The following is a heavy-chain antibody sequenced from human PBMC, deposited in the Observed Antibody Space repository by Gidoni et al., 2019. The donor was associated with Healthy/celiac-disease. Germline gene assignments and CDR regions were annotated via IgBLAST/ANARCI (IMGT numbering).Heavy chain of an antibody. CDR3: AKDLEGGYCSGGSCYSEDYYGMDV. D-gene: IGHD2-15*01. V-gene: IGHV3-30*18. J-gene: IGHJ6*02. CDR1: GFTFSSSG. Sequence: QVQLVESGGGVVQPGRSLRLSCAASGFTFSSSGIPWFRQAPGKGLEWVAVISYDGSNKYYADSVKGRFTISRDNSKNTLYLQMNSLRAEDTAVYYCAKDLEGGYCSGGSCYSEDYYGMDVWGQGTTVTVSS. CDR2: ISYDGSNK.